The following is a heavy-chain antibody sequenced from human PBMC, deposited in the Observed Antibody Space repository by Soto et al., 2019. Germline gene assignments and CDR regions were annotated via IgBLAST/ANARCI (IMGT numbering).Heavy chain of an antibody. D-gene: IGHD3-3*01. V-gene: IGHV3-23*01. J-gene: IGHJ5*02. Sequence: GGSLRLSCAASGFTFATHAMSWVRQAPGKGLEWVSAISGSGGSTYYADSVKGRFTISRDTSENTLDLQMKSLRAEDTAVYYCAKAEYYDFWSGYSNWFDPWGQGTLVTVSS. CDR3: AKAEYYDFWSGYSNWFDP. CDR2: ISGSGGST. CDR1: GFTFATHA.